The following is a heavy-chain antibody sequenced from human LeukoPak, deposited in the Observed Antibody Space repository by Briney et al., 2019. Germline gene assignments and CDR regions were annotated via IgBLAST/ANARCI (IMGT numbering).Heavy chain of an antibody. J-gene: IGHJ4*02. CDR2: VYYSGTT. V-gene: IGHV4-59*01. CDR1: GGSISSFY. CDR3: ARQSISGSSLSYFDY. D-gene: IGHD3-22*01. Sequence: SETLSLTCTVSGGSISSFYWSWIRQPPGKGLEWIGCVYYSGTTNYNPSLKSRVTISVDTSKNQCSLKLSSVTAADTAVYYCARQSISGSSLSYFDYWGQGTLVNVSS.